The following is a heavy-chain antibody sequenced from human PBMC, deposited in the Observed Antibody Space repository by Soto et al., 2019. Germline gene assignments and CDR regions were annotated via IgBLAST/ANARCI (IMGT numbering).Heavy chain of an antibody. J-gene: IGHJ4*02. CDR1: GGSVSSGSYY. D-gene: IGHD3-9*01. CDR3: ARLEGLATISYYFDF. Sequence: SETLSLTCTVSGGSVSSGSYYWSWIRQPPGKGLEWIGYIYYSGSTYYNPSLQSRVTISLDTSKNQFSLRLNSVTAADSAVYFCARLEGLATISYYFDFWGQGAQVTVSS. CDR2: IYYSGST. V-gene: IGHV4-61*01.